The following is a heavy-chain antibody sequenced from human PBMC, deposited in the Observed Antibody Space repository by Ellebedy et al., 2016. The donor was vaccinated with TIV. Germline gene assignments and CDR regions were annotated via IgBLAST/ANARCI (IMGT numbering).Heavy chain of an antibody. J-gene: IGHJ6*02. V-gene: IGHV4-39*07. CDR1: GGSISSSSYY. D-gene: IGHD6-13*01. CDR2: TYYSGST. CDR3: ARDDGIAAAGTFYGMDV. Sequence: SETLSLXXTVSGGSISSSSYYWGWIRQPPGKGLEWIGSTYYSGSTYYNPSLKSRVTISVDTSKNQFSLKLSSVTAADTAVYYCARDDGIAAAGTFYGMDVWGQGTTVTVSS.